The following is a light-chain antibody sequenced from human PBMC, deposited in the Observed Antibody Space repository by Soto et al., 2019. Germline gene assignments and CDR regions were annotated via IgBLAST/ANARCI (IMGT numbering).Light chain of an antibody. CDR1: QSVSSSY. J-gene: IGKJ1*01. Sequence: EIVLTQSPGTLSLSPGERATLSCSASQSVSSSYLAWYQQKPGQAPRLLIYRASSRATGIPDRFSGSGSGTDFTLTISRLEPEDFAVYYCQQYGSYWTFGQGTKVEIK. V-gene: IGKV3-20*01. CDR3: QQYGSYWT. CDR2: RAS.